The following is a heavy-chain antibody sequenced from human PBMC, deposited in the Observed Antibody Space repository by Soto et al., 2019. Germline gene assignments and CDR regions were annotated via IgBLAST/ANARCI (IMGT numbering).Heavy chain of an antibody. CDR1: GYSFTSYW. CDR3: ARLGFEYGTSTPYYNVLHYYGVDV. V-gene: IGHV5-51*01. Sequence: PGESLKISCKGSGYSFTSYWIAWVRQMPGKGLEWMGIIYPGDPDTRYSPSFQGQVTISADKSISTAYLQWSSLKASDTAKYYCARLGFEYGTSTPYYNVLHYYGVDVWGQGTTVTVS. D-gene: IGHD3-9*01. J-gene: IGHJ6*02. CDR2: IYPGDPDT.